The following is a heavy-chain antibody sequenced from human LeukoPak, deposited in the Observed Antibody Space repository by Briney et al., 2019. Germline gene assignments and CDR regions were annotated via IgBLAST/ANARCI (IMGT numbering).Heavy chain of an antibody. Sequence: ASVKVSCKVSGYTLTGLSMHWVRQAPGKGLEWMGGFDPEDGETIYAQKFQGRVTMTEDTSTDTAYMELSSLRSEDTAVYYCATATPAQRGVLLWFGRASLRSPPLNWGQGTLVTVSS. CDR2: FDPEDGET. D-gene: IGHD3-10*01. V-gene: IGHV1-24*01. CDR3: ATATPAQRGVLLWFGRASLRSPPLN. J-gene: IGHJ4*02. CDR1: GYTLTGLS.